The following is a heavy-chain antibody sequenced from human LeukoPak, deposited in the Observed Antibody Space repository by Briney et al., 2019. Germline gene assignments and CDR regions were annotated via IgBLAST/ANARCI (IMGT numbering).Heavy chain of an antibody. J-gene: IGHJ6*02. D-gene: IGHD2-15*01. CDR1: GGTFSSYA. CDR3: ARGYCSGGSCNYYYYYGMDV. Sequence: SVKVSCKASGGTFSSYAISWVRQAPGQGLEWMGGIIPIFGTANYAQKFQGRVTITADESTSTAYMELSSLRSEDTAVYYCARGYCSGGSCNYYYYYGMDVWGQGTTVTVSS. V-gene: IGHV1-69*13. CDR2: IIPIFGTA.